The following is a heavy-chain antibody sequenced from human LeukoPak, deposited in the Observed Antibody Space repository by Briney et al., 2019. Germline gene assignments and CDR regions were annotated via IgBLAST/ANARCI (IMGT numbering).Heavy chain of an antibody. CDR2: ISSSSSYI. CDR1: GFTFSSYS. CDR3: ARSEGCSGGSCYDYYFDY. V-gene: IGHV3-21*01. J-gene: IGHJ4*02. Sequence: GGSLRLSCAASGFTFSSYSMKWVRQAPGKGLEWVSFISSSSSYIYYADSVKGRFTISRDNAKNSLYLQMNSLRAEDTAVYYCARSEGCSGGSCYDYYFDYWGQGTLVTVSS. D-gene: IGHD2-15*01.